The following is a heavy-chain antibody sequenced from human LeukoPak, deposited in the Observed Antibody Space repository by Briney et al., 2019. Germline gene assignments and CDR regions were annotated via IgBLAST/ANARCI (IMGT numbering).Heavy chain of an antibody. Sequence: GGSLRLSCAASGFIFSSYWMTWVRQAPGKGLEWVAFIRYDGSNKYYADSVKGRFTISRDNSKNTLYLQMNSLRAEDTAVYYCAKRPSYGSIAATGTVGGQGTLVTVSS. D-gene: IGHD6-13*01. CDR1: GFIFSSYW. J-gene: IGHJ4*02. CDR2: IRYDGSNK. V-gene: IGHV3-30*02. CDR3: AKRPSYGSIAATGTV.